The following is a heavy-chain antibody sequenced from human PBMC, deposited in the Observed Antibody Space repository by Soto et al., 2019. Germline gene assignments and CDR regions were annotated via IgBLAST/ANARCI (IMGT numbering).Heavy chain of an antibody. J-gene: IGHJ6*02. CDR3: ARYPAVTFSYYGMDV. D-gene: IGHD4-17*01. V-gene: IGHV4-61*01. Sequence: QVQLQESGPGLVKPSETLSLTCTVSGGSVSSGSYYWSWIRQPPGKGLEWIGYIYYSGSTNYNPSLKSRVTISVDTSKNQFSLKLSSVTAADTAVYYCARYPAVTFSYYGMDVWGQGTTVTVSS. CDR1: GGSVSSGSYY. CDR2: IYYSGST.